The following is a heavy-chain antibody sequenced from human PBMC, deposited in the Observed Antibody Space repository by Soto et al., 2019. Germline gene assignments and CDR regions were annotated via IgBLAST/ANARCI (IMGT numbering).Heavy chain of an antibody. CDR2: INHSGST. D-gene: IGHD1-26*01. J-gene: IGHJ4*02. CDR3: ARANMGARYRY. Sequence: ASETLSLTCAVYGGSFSGYYWSWIRQPPGKGLEWIGEINHSGSTNYNPSLKSRVTISVDTSKNQFSLKLSSVTAADTAVYYCARANMGARYRYWGQGTLVTAPQ. V-gene: IGHV4-34*01. CDR1: GGSFSGYY.